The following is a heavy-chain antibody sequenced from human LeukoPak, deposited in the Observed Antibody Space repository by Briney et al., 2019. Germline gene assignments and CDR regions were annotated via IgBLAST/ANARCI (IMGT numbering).Heavy chain of an antibody. D-gene: IGHD3-10*01. CDR2: ISAYNGNT. Sequence: ASVKVSCKASGYTFTSYGISWVRQAPGQGLEWMGWISAYNGNTNYAQKLQGRVTMTTDTSTSTAYMELRSLRSDDTAVYYCARVQSTRFGEVLIIVPNWFDPWGQGTLVTVSS. CDR3: ARVQSTRFGEVLIIVPNWFDP. CDR1: GYTFTSYG. V-gene: IGHV1-18*01. J-gene: IGHJ5*02.